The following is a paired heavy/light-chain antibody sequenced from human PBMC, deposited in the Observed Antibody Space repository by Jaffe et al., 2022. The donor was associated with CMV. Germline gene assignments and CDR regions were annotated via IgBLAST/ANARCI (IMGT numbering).Heavy chain of an antibody. CDR1: GYNFPRDD. D-gene: IGHD3-3*01. CDR3: ARGQFYDFFTKSVNCLDV. J-gene: IGHJ6*02. V-gene: IGHV1-8*01. Sequence: QVQLVQSGAEVKKPGASVKVSCEASGYNFPRDDINWVRQAPGQGLEWMGWMNPNSGNTVYAQKFQGRVTMTRNISINTAYMELSSLRAEDTAVYYCARGQFYDFFTKSVNCLDVWGQGTTVTVSS. CDR2: MNPNSGNT.
Light chain of an antibody. CDR3: QQYFATPST. Sequence: DIVMTQSPDSLAVSLGERATINCTSSRSVFYGHINRNYLAWYQQKSGQPPKLLFFWASTRQSGVSDRFSGSGSGTDFSLTISSLQAEDVAVYYCQQYFATPSTFGRGTKVELK. CDR2: WAS. J-gene: IGKJ1*01. CDR1: RSVFYGHINRNY. V-gene: IGKV4-1*01.